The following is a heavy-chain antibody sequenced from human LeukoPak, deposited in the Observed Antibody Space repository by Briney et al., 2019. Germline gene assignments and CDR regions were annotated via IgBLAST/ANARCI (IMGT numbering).Heavy chain of an antibody. J-gene: IGHJ4*02. Sequence: GESLKISCKGSGYSFTSHWIGWVRQMPGKGLEWMGIIYPGDSDTRYSPSFQGQVTISADKSISTAYLQWNSLKASDTAMYYSAKRINWNVDYWGQGTLVTVSS. V-gene: IGHV5-51*01. CDR2: IYPGDSDT. CDR3: AKRINWNVDY. CDR1: GYSFTSHW. D-gene: IGHD1-1*01.